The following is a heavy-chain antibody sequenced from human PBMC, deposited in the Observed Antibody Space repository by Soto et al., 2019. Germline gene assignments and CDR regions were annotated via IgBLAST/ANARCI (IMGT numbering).Heavy chain of an antibody. CDR2: MNPNSGNT. CDR1: GYTFTSYD. J-gene: IGHJ4*02. CDR3: ARGSRSRADY. Sequence: HVQLVQSGADVKKPGASVKVSCKASGYTFTSYDSNLVRQSTAQVLEWMGWMNPNSGNTGDAQKFQGRVTMTRNTSVSTGYMELSSLRYEDTAVYYCARGSRSRADYWGQGTLVTVSS. V-gene: IGHV1-8*01. D-gene: IGHD2-2*01.